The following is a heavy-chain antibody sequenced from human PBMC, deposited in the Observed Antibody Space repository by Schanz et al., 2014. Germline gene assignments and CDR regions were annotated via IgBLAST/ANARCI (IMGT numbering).Heavy chain of an antibody. CDR2: ISGSGGST. V-gene: IGHV3-23*01. CDR3: ARDLSSLIQGDV. Sequence: EVQLLESGGGLVQPGGSLRLSCAASGFTFTNYAMTWVRQAPGQGLEWVSAISGSGGSTYYADSVKGRFTISRDNSKNTLYLQMSGLRAEDTAVYVCARDLSSLIQGDVWGKGTTVTVSS. D-gene: IGHD2-2*01. J-gene: IGHJ6*04. CDR1: GFTFTNYA.